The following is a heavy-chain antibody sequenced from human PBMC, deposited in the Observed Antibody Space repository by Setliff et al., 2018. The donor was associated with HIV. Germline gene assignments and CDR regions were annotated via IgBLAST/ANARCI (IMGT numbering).Heavy chain of an antibody. J-gene: IGHJ2*01. D-gene: IGHD6-19*01. V-gene: IGHV4-61*09. CDR2: IYTSGST. Sequence: SETLSLTCTVSGGSISSGSYYWSWIRQPAGEGLEWIGHIYTSGSTNYNPSLKSRVTISVDTSENQFSLKLSSVTAADTAVYYCARGLSSGWYGYWYFDLWGRGTLVTVSS. CDR3: ARGLSSGWYGYWYFDL. CDR1: GGSISSGSYY.